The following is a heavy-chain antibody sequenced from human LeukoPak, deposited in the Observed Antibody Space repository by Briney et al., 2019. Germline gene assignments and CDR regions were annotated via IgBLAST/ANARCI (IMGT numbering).Heavy chain of an antibody. V-gene: IGHV3-7*01. J-gene: IGHJ3*02. CDR2: IKEDGSEK. D-gene: IGHD5-24*01. CDR1: GFTFPTFW. CDR3: ARMQMDTGYRPFDI. Sequence: GGSLRLSCAASGFTFPTFWMAWVRQAPGKGREWVAKIKEDGSEKDYVDSVKGRLTIYRDNAKNSLHLQMNYLRAEDTAVYYCARMQMDTGYRPFDIWGQGTMVAVSS.